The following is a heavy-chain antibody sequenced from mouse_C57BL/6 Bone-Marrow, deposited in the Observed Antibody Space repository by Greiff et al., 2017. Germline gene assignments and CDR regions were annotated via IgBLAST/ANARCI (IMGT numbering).Heavy chain of an antibody. CDR2: INPYNGGT. Sequence: EVQLQQSGPVLVKPGASVKMSCKASGYTFTDYYMNWVKQSHGKSLEWIGVINPYNGGTSYNQKFKGKATLTVDKSSSTAYMELNSLTSEDSAVYYCARYRSHYYGSLYYAMDYWGQGTSVTVSS. CDR3: ARYRSHYYGSLYYAMDY. J-gene: IGHJ4*01. CDR1: GYTFTDYY. D-gene: IGHD1-1*01. V-gene: IGHV1-19*01.